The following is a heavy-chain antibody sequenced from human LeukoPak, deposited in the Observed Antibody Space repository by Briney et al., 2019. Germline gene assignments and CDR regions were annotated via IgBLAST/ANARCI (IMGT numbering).Heavy chain of an antibody. CDR1: GYTFTSYD. J-gene: IGHJ4*02. Sequence: ASVKVSCKASGYTFTSYDINWVRQATGQGLEWMGWMNPNSGNTGYAQKFQGRVTMTRNTSISTAYMELSSLRSEDTAVYYCARGSLGIAVAGTFDPLDDYWGQGTLVTVSS. CDR2: MNPNSGNT. V-gene: IGHV1-8*01. CDR3: ARGSLGIAVAGTFDPLDDY. D-gene: IGHD6-19*01.